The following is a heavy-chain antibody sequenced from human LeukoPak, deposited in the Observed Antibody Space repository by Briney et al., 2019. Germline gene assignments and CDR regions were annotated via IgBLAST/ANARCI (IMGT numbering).Heavy chain of an antibody. V-gene: IGHV1-2*02. J-gene: IGHJ3*02. Sequence: GASVKVPCKASGYTFTSYGISWARQAPGQGLEWMGWINPNSGGTNYAQKFQGRVTMTRDTSISTAYMELSRLRSDDTAVYYCARPRGSGYDLPGNVSPDAFDIWGQGTMVTVSS. D-gene: IGHD5-12*01. CDR2: INPNSGGT. CDR3: ARPRGSGYDLPGNVSPDAFDI. CDR1: GYTFTSYG.